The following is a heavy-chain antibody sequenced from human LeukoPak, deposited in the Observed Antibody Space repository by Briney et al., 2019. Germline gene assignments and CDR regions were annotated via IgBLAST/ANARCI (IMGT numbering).Heavy chain of an antibody. CDR3: ARRDSGSYSYFDY. D-gene: IGHD1-26*01. CDR2: IYTSGYT. Sequence: SETLSLTCTVSGGSISSHYWSWIRQPPGKGLEWIGYIYTSGYTIYNPSLKSRVTISLDTSKNQFSLTLSSVTAADTAVYYCARRDSGSYSYFDYWGQGTLVTVSS. J-gene: IGHJ4*02. V-gene: IGHV4-4*09. CDR1: GGSISSHY.